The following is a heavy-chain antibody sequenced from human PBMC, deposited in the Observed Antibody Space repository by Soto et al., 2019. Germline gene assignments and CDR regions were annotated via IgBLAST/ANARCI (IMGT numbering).Heavy chain of an antibody. J-gene: IGHJ5*02. Sequence: EVQLVESGGGLVKPGGSLRLSCAASGFTFSSHSMNWVRQAPGKGLEWVSSISSSSSYIYYADSVKGRFTISRDNAKNSLYLQMNSLRAEDTAVNYCARGSLNWFDPWGQGTLVTVSS. V-gene: IGHV3-21*01. CDR2: ISSSSSYI. CDR1: GFTFSSHS. CDR3: ARGSLNWFDP.